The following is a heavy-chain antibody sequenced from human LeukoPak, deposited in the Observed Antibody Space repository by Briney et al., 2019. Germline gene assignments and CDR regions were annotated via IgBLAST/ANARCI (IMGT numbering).Heavy chain of an antibody. V-gene: IGHV4-59*01. J-gene: IGHJ4*02. CDR1: SGSISSYY. Sequence: SETLSLTCTVSSGSISSYYWSWIRQPPGKGLEWIGYIYYSGSTNYNPSLKSRVTISVDTSKNQFSLKLSSVTAADTAVYYCAREGVGDYYFDYWGQGTLVTVSS. D-gene: IGHD3-16*01. CDR2: IYYSGST. CDR3: AREGVGDYYFDY.